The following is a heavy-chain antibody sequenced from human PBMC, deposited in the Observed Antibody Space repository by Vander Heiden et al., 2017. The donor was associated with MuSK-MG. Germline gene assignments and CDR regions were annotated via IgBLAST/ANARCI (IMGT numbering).Heavy chain of an antibody. V-gene: IGHV3-48*04. CDR1: GFTFSSHS. J-gene: IGHJ4*02. CDR3: ARDPSEYDPVTGAYGIDH. CDR2: VKIDSIAF. D-gene: IGHD3-9*01. Sequence: EVQLVESGGGLLQPGGSLRLSCVTAGFTFSSHSMNWVRQAPGKGLEWIAYVKIDSIAFHYSDSGEGRFTISRDNAKNSVYLQMNNLSVADMDVYYCARDPSEYDPVTGAYGIDHWGQGTLVTVSS.